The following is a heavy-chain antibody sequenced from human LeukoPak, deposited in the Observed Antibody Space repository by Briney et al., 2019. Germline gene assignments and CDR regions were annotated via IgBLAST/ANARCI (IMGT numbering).Heavy chain of an antibody. D-gene: IGHD6-6*01. CDR3: ASADDSSSLDY. V-gene: IGHV1-69*05. CDR1: GYTFTDYY. Sequence: SVKVSCKASGYTFTDYYMHWVRQAPGQGLEWMGGIIPIFGTANYAQKFQGRVTITTDESTSTAYMELSSLRSEDTAVYYCASADDSSSLDYWGQGTLVTVSS. J-gene: IGHJ4*02. CDR2: IIPIFGTA.